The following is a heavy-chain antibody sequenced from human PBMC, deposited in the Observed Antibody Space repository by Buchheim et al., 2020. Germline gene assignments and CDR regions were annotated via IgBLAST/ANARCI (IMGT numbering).Heavy chain of an antibody. Sequence: QVQLQQWGAGLLKPSETLSLTCAVYGGSFSGYYWSWIRQPPGKGLEWIGEINHSGSTNYNPSLKSRVTISVDTSKNQFSLKLSSVTAADTAVYYCARQVRGYSYGHITNNWFDPWGQGTL. J-gene: IGHJ5*02. V-gene: IGHV4-34*01. D-gene: IGHD5-18*01. CDR2: INHSGST. CDR3: ARQVRGYSYGHITNNWFDP. CDR1: GGSFSGYY.